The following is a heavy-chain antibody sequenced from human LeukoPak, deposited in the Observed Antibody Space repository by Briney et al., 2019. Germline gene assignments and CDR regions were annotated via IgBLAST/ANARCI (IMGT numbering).Heavy chain of an antibody. Sequence: GASVKVSCKASGCTFTGYYIHWVRQAPGQGREWMGWTNPNSGATNYAQKFQGRVTMTRDTSISTAYMELTRLTSDDTAVYYCARGLRAAVFDIWGQGTMVTVSS. J-gene: IGHJ3*02. D-gene: IGHD2-2*01. V-gene: IGHV1-2*02. CDR3: ARGLRAAVFDI. CDR2: TNPNSGAT. CDR1: GCTFTGYY.